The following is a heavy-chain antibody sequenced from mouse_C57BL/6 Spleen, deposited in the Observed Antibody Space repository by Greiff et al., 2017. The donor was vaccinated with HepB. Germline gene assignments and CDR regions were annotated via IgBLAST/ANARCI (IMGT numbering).Heavy chain of an antibody. V-gene: IGHV3-6*01. Sequence: EVQRVESGPGLVKPSQSLSLTCSVTGYSITSGYYWNWIRQFPGNKLEWMGYISYDGSNNYNPSLKNRISITRDTSKNQFFLKLNSVTTEDTATYYCARFDYDWFAYWGQGTLVTVSA. CDR2: ISYDGSN. J-gene: IGHJ3*01. D-gene: IGHD2-4*01. CDR1: GYSITSGYY. CDR3: ARFDYDWFAY.